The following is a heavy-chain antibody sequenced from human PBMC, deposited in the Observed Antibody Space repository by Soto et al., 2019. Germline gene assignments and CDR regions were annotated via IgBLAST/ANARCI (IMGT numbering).Heavy chain of an antibody. CDR3: TRELGY. D-gene: IGHD3-16*01. V-gene: IGHV3-23*01. Sequence: GGSLRLSCAASGFTFSIYTMTWVRQAPGKGLEWVSAISGSPGSTYYADSVKGRFTISRDNSKNTLYLQMNSLRADDTAVYFCTRELGYWGQGTLVTVSS. CDR1: GFTFSIYT. CDR2: ISGSPGST. J-gene: IGHJ4*02.